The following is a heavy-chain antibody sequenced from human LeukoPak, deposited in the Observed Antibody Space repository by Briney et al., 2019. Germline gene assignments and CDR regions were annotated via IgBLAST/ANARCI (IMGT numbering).Heavy chain of an antibody. Sequence: GSLRLSCAASGFTFTNYAMSWVRQPPGKGLEWIGEIYHSGSTNYNPSLKSRVTISVDKSKNQFSLKLSSVTAADTAVYYCARGPQTDYGDYFRAFDIWGQGTMVTVSS. J-gene: IGHJ3*02. V-gene: IGHV4-4*02. CDR1: GFTFTNYAM. CDR3: ARGPQTDYGDYFRAFDI. D-gene: IGHD4-17*01. CDR2: IYHSGST.